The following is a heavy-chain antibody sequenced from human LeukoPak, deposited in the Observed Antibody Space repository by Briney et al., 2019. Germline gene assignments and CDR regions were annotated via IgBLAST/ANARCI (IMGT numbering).Heavy chain of an antibody. CDR1: GYSISGGYY. J-gene: IGHJ3*02. V-gene: IGHV4-38-2*02. CDR3: VRVAERTWLPYDAAFDI. CDR2: IYHGGST. D-gene: IGHD3-9*01. Sequence: SETLSLTCTVSGYSISGGYYWGWIRQPPGKGLEWIGTIYHGGSTYYNPSLESRVTISLDTSKNHFSLNLTSVTAADTAMYYCVRVAERTWLPYDAAFDIWGLGTMVTVSS.